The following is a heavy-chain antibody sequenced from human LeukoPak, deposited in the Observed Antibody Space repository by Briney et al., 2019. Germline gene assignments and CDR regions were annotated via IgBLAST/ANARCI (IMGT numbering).Heavy chain of an antibody. CDR1: GGTFSSYA. CDR3: AMEASTKPVDY. CDR2: IIPIFGTA. J-gene: IGHJ4*02. Sequence: ASVKVSCKASGGTFSSYAISWVRQAPGQGLGWMGGIIPIFGTANYAQKFQGRVTITADESTSTAYMELSSLRSEDTAVYYCAMEASTKPVDYWGQGTLVTVSS. D-gene: IGHD1-26*01. V-gene: IGHV1-69*13.